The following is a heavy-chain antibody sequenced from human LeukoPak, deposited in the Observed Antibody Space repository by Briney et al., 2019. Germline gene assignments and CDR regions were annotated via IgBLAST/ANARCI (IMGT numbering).Heavy chain of an antibody. J-gene: IGHJ1*01. Sequence: GGSLRLSCAASGFTFSSYALHWVRQAPGKGLAWVAVISYDGSNKYYADSVKGRFTISRDNSKNTLYLQMNSLRAEDTAVYYCARDYYDNAFQHWGQGTLVTVSS. CDR1: GFTFSSYA. CDR3: ARDYYDNAFQH. D-gene: IGHD3-22*01. CDR2: ISYDGSNK. V-gene: IGHV3-30-3*01.